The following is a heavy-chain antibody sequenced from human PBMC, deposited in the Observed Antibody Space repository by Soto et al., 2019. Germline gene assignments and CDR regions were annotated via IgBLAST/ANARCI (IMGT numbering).Heavy chain of an antibody. J-gene: IGHJ4*02. CDR1: GDSVSSNSAT. V-gene: IGHV6-1*01. Sequence: SQTLSLTCAISGDSVSSNSATWDWIRQSPSRGLEWLGRTYYRSRWFNDYAGSVKGRITINPDTSKNQFSLQLNSVTPEDTAVYHCARESGYSGYLTFDYWGQGTLVTVSS. CDR2: TYYRSRWFN. CDR3: ARESGYSGYLTFDY. D-gene: IGHD5-12*01.